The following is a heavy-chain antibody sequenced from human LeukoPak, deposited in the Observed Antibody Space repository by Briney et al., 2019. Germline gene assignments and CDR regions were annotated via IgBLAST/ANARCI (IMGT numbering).Heavy chain of an antibody. CDR3: ARGGVVPAAIRGGTDAFDI. J-gene: IGHJ3*02. CDR1: GFTFSSYW. V-gene: IGHV3-7*01. CDR2: IKQDGSEK. Sequence: GGSLRLSCAASGFTFSSYWMSWVRQAPGKGLEWVANIKQDGSEKYYVDSVKGRFTISRDNAKNSLYLQMNSLRAEDTAVYYCARGGVVPAAIRGGTDAFDIWGQGTMVTVSS. D-gene: IGHD2-2*02.